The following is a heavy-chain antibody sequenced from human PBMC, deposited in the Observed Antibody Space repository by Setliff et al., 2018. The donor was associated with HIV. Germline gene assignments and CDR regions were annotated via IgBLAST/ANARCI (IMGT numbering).Heavy chain of an antibody. CDR3: ARHRFAVEMATITVDYYYYYMDV. D-gene: IGHD5-12*01. V-gene: IGHV4-39*01. Sequence: SETLSLTCTVSGGSISSSSYYWGWIRQPPGKGLEWIGSIYYSGSTYYNPSLKSRVTISVDTSKNQFSLKLSSVTAADTAVYYCARHRFAVEMATITVDYYYYYMDVWGKGTAVTVSS. CDR1: GGSISSSSYY. J-gene: IGHJ6*03. CDR2: IYYSGST.